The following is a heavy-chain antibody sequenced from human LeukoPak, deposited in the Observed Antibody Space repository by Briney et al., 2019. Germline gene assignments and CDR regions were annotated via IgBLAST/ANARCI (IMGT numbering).Heavy chain of an antibody. V-gene: IGHV4-34*01. CDR1: GGSFSGYY. Sequence: SETLSLTCAVYGGSFSGYYWSWIRQPPGKGLEWIGEINHSGSTNYNPSLKSRVTISVDTSKNQFSLKLSSVTAADTAVYYCARGRGSFDYWGQGALVTVSS. CDR2: INHSGST. CDR3: ARGRGSFDY. D-gene: IGHD3-16*01. J-gene: IGHJ4*02.